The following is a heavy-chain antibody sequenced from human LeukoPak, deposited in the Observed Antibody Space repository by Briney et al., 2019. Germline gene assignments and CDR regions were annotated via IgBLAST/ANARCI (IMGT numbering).Heavy chain of an antibody. CDR3: ARARLSHYYDSSGYTAGWFDP. V-gene: IGHV4-59*12. J-gene: IGHJ5*02. Sequence: SETLSLTCTVSGGSISNYFWSWIRQPPGKGLEWIGYIFYNGNTNYNPSLESRVTISVDTSKNQFSLKLSSVTAADTAVYYCARARLSHYYDSSGYTAGWFDPWGQGTLVTVSS. CDR1: GGSISNYF. D-gene: IGHD3-22*01. CDR2: IFYNGNT.